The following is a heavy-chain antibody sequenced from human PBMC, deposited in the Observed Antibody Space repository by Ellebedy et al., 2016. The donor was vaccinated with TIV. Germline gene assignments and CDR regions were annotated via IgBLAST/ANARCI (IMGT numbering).Heavy chain of an antibody. D-gene: IGHD5-18*01. J-gene: IGHJ4*02. CDR3: AGHGDRAMTH. Sequence: PGGSLRLSCAASEFTVSSNYMSWVRQAPGKGLEWVSVIYSGGTTHYADSVKGRFTISRDKSKTTMYLQMNSLRAEDTAVYYCAGHGDRAMTHWGQGTLVTVSS. V-gene: IGHV3-66*04. CDR1: EFTVSSNY. CDR2: IYSGGTT.